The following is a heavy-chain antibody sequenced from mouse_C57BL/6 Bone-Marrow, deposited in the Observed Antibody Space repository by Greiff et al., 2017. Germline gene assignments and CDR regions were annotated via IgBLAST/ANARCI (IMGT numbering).Heavy chain of an antibody. Sequence: QVQLQQPGAELVKPGASVTLSCKASGYTFTSYWMNWVKQRPGQGLEWIGMIHPNSGSTNYNEKFKSKATLTVDKSSSKAYMQLSSLTSEDSAVYYWARRIFIYYGNYCCAMDYWGQGTSVTVSS. CDR3: ARRIFIYYGNYCCAMDY. V-gene: IGHV1-64*01. D-gene: IGHD2-1*01. J-gene: IGHJ4*01. CDR1: GYTFTSYW. CDR2: IHPNSGST.